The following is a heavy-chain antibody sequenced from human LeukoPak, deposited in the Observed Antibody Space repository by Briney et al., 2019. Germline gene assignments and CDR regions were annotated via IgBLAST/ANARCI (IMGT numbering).Heavy chain of an antibody. J-gene: IGHJ4*02. CDR3: ASLYCSSTSCPSVDY. CDR2: ISYDGSNK. Sequence: GGSLRPSCAASGFTFSSYAINWVRQAPGKGLEWVAVISYDGSNKYYADSVKGRFTISRDNSKNTLYLQMNTLRAEDTAVYYCASLYCSSTSCPSVDYWGQGTLVTVSS. V-gene: IGHV3-30*04. CDR1: GFTFSSYA. D-gene: IGHD2-2*01.